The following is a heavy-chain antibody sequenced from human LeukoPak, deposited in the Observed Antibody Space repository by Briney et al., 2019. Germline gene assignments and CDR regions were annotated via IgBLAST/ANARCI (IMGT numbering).Heavy chain of an antibody. CDR1: GGSISSYY. CDR3: ARGWESGSSHNWFDP. J-gene: IGHJ5*02. D-gene: IGHD3-3*01. Sequence: PSETLSLTCTVPGGSISSYYWSWIRQPPGKGLEWIGYIYYSGSTNYNPSLKSRVTISVDTSKNQFSLKLSSVTAADTAVYYCARGWESGSSHNWFDPWGQGTLVTVSS. CDR2: IYYSGST. V-gene: IGHV4-59*01.